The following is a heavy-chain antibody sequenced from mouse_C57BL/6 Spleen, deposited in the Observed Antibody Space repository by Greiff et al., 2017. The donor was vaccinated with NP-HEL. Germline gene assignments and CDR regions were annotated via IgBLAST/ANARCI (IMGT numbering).Heavy chain of an antibody. CDR1: GYTFTSYW. J-gene: IGHJ3*01. V-gene: IGHV1-64*01. CDR3: AREEGAY. Sequence: QVQLQQPGAELVKPGSSFPFSFPSSGYTFTSYWMHWVKQRPGQGLEWIGMIHPNSGSTNYNEKFKSKATLTVDKSSSTAYMQLSSLTSEDSAVYYWAREEGAYWGQGTLVTVSA. CDR2: IHPNSGST.